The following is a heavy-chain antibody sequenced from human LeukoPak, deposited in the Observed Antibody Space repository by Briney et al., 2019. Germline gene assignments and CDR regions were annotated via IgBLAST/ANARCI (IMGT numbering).Heavy chain of an antibody. Sequence: SETLSLTCTVSGGSISSSRYYWGWIRQPPGKGLEWIASILYSGSTFYNPSLKSRLTISVDTSKNQISLKLTSVTATDTAVYYCARAIYSGSYSYSHTYFDSWGQGTLVTVSS. J-gene: IGHJ4*02. CDR1: GGSISSSRYY. D-gene: IGHD1-26*01. CDR3: ARAIYSGSYSYSHTYFDS. CDR2: ILYSGST. V-gene: IGHV4-39*01.